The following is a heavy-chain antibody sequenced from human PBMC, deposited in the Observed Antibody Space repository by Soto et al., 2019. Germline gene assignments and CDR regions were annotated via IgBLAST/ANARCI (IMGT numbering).Heavy chain of an antibody. CDR3: ASAVRRARGWDFDY. CDR1: GFIFSTFG. D-gene: IGHD1-26*01. CDR2: ISYDGSNK. Sequence: QVQLVESGGGVVQPGRSLRLSCAASGFIFSTFGMHWVRQAPVKGLEWVAAISYDGSNKYYADSVKGRFTSSRDNSKNTLYLQMNGPRAEDTAVYYCASAVRRARGWDFDYWGQGTLVTVSS. V-gene: IGHV3-30*03. J-gene: IGHJ4*02.